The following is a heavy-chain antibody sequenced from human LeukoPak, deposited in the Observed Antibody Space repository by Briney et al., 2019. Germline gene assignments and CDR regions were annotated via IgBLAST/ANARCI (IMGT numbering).Heavy chain of an antibody. CDR3: ATDIWGNSADDY. V-gene: IGHV1-24*01. CDR2: FDPEDGET. J-gene: IGHJ4*02. D-gene: IGHD3-16*01. CDR1: GYTLTELS. Sequence: ASVKVSCKVSGYTLTELSMHWVRQAPGKGLEWMGGFDPEDGETIYAQKFQGRVTMTEDTSTDTAYMELSSLRSEDTAVYYCATDIWGNSADDYWGQGTLVTVSS.